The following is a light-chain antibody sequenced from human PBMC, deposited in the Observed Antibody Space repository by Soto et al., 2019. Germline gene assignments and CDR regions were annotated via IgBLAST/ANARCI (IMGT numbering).Light chain of an antibody. J-gene: IGKJ4*01. Sequence: IQLTQSPSSLSASVGDRVTLTCRASQVISTSLAWYQQKPGKAPKLLIYAASTLQSDVPSRFSGSGSGTDFTLTIGSLQPEDFATYYYQQDNSYPLTFGGGTKVEIK. CDR1: QVISTS. V-gene: IGKV1-9*01. CDR3: QQDNSYPLT. CDR2: AAS.